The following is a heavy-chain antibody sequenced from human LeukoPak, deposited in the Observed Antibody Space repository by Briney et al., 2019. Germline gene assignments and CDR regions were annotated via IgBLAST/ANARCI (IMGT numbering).Heavy chain of an antibody. V-gene: IGHV3-11*01. J-gene: IGHJ4*02. CDR1: GFTFSDYY. CDR2: ISSSGSTI. D-gene: IGHD3-22*01. Sequence: GGSLRLSCAASGFTFSDYYMSWIRQAPGKGLEWVSYISSSGSTIYYADSVKGRFTISRDNAKNSLYLQMNSLRAEDTAVYYCARDLSYYDSTGYYPYYFDYWGQGTLVTVSS. CDR3: ARDLSYYDSTGYYPYYFDY.